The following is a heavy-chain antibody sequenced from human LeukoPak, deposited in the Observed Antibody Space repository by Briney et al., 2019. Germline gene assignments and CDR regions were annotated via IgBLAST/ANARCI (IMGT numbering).Heavy chain of an antibody. D-gene: IGHD3-10*01. CDR3: AKDHGAGSYYNHPDY. Sequence: TGGSLRLSCAASGFTFSNYAMSWVRQAPGKGLEWVSGIGDTGGTTFYADSVKGRFTISRDNSKNTLSLQMNSLRAEDTAVYYCAKDHGAGSYYNHPDYWGQGTLVTVPS. CDR1: GFTFSNYA. V-gene: IGHV3-23*01. J-gene: IGHJ4*02. CDR2: IGDTGGTT.